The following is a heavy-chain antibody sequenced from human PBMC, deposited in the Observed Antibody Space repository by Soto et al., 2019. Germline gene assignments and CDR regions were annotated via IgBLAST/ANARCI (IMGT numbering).Heavy chain of an antibody. Sequence: EVQLVESGGGLIQPGGSLRLSCAASGFTVSGHYMSWVRQAPGKGLEWVSVTYPGGTTFYTDSVKGRFTISRDNSKNSLYLQMNSLRDEDTAVYYCARILGYYGSSSSDYFDYWGQGTLVTVSS. J-gene: IGHJ4*02. CDR1: GFTVSGHY. D-gene: IGHD3-10*01. CDR3: ARILGYYGSSSSDYFDY. V-gene: IGHV3-53*02. CDR2: TYPGGTT.